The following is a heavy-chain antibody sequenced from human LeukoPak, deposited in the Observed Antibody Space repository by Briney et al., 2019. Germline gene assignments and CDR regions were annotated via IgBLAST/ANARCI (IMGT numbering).Heavy chain of an antibody. V-gene: IGHV3-23*01. J-gene: IGHJ3*02. CDR2: ISGSGGST. D-gene: IGHD4-17*01. Sequence: GGSLRLSCAASGFTFSSYAMSWVRQAPGKGLEWVSAISGSGGSTYYADSVKGRFTISRDNAKSSLYLQMNSLRAEDTAVYYCARVRLRDYGGNSGAFDIWGQGTMVTVSS. CDR3: ARVRLRDYGGNSGAFDI. CDR1: GFTFSSYA.